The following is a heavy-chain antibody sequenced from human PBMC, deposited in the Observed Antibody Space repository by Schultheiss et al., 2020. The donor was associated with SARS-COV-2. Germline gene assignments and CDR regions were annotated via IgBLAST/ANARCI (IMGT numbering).Heavy chain of an antibody. Sequence: GGSLRLSCAASGFTFSSYGMHWVRQAPGKGLEWVAVISYDGSNKYYADSVKGRFTISRDNSKNTLYLQMNSLRAEDTAVYYCARGGISGSYAPFDYWGQGTLVTVSS. J-gene: IGHJ4*02. CDR3: ARGGISGSYAPFDY. V-gene: IGHV3-30*03. CDR2: ISYDGSNK. CDR1: GFTFSSYG. D-gene: IGHD1-26*01.